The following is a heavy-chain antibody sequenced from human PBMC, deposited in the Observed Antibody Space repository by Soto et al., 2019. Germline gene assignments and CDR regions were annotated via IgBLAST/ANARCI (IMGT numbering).Heavy chain of an antibody. D-gene: IGHD6-13*01. J-gene: IGHJ4*02. CDR2: INHSGST. CDR1: GGSFSGYY. CDR3: ASGLAAALYYFDY. Sequence: NPSETLSLTCAVYGGSFSGYYWSWIRQPPGKGLEWIGEINHSGSTNYNPSLKSRVTISVDTSKNQFSLKLSSVTAADTAVYYCASGLAAALYYFDYWGQGTLVTVSS. V-gene: IGHV4-34*01.